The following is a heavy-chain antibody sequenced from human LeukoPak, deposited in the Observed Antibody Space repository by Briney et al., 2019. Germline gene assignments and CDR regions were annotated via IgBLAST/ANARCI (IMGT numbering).Heavy chain of an antibody. CDR1: GFTFSNAW. J-gene: IGHJ4*02. D-gene: IGHD4-23*01. V-gene: IGHV3-15*01. CDR2: IKSKTDGGTT. CDR3: TTVPQYGGNPHFYFDY. Sequence: GGSLRLSCAASGFTFSNAWMSWVRQAPGKGLEWVGRIKSKTDGGTTDYAAPVKGRFTISRDDSKNTLYLQMNRLKPEDTAVYYCTTVPQYGGNPHFYFDYWGQGTLVTVSS.